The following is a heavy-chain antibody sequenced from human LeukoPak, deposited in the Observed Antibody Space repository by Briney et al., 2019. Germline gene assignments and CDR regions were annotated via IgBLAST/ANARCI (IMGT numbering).Heavy chain of an antibody. J-gene: IGHJ5*02. CDR3: ARAAYYGSSNWFDP. CDR1: GGSISSYY. CDR2: IYTSGST. Sequence: PLETLSLTCTVSGGSISSYYWSWIRQPAGKGLGWIGRIYTSGSTNYNPSLKSRVTMSVDTSKNQFSLKLSSVTAADTAVYYCARAAYYGSSNWFDPWGQGTLVTVSS. D-gene: IGHD3-10*01. V-gene: IGHV4-4*07.